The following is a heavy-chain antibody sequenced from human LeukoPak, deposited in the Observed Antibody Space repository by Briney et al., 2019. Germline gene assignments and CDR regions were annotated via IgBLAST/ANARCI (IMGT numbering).Heavy chain of an antibody. CDR3: ARDLQLSSGWFRYYYYGMDV. Sequence: GASVKPSCKPSGYTFTSYGISWGRQAPGQGLEWMGWISAYNGNTTYAQKLQGRVTMTTDTSTSTAYMELWSLRSDDTAVYYCARDLQLSSGWFRYYYYGMDVWGQGTTVTVSS. CDR1: GYTFTSYG. D-gene: IGHD6-19*01. J-gene: IGHJ6*02. CDR2: ISAYNGNT. V-gene: IGHV1-18*01.